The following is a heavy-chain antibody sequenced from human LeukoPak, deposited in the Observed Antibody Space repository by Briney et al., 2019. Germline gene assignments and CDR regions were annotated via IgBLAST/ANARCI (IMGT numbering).Heavy chain of an antibody. V-gene: IGHV3-30*18. J-gene: IGHJ6*02. CDR2: ISYDGSNK. CDR1: GFTFSSYG. CDR3: AKEGYYGSGSYYGDMDV. Sequence: GRSLRLSCAASGFTFSSYGMHWVRQAPGKGLEWVAVISYDGSNKYYADSVKGRFTISRDNSKNTPYLQMNSLRAEDTAVYYCAKEGYYGSGSYYGDMDVWGQGTTVTVPS. D-gene: IGHD3-10*01.